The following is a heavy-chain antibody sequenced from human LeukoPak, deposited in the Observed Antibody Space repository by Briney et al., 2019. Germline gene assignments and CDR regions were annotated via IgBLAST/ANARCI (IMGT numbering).Heavy chain of an antibody. CDR3: ARRGYYDSRGWFDP. CDR1: GDSITGYY. Sequence: PSETLSLTCTVSGDSITGYYWGWIRQPPGKGLEWIGNIYYTGNTYYNPSLKSRVTISVDTSKNQFSLKLSSVTAADTAVYYCARRGYYDSRGWFDPWGQGTLVTVSS. CDR2: IYYTGNT. J-gene: IGHJ5*02. D-gene: IGHD3-22*01. V-gene: IGHV4-39*01.